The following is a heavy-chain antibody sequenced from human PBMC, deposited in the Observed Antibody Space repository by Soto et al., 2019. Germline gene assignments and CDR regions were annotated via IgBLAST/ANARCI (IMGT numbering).Heavy chain of an antibody. CDR1: GFTFSGSA. D-gene: IGHD2-8*01. CDR3: STMGANCTDDCYFDS. J-gene: IGHJ4*02. Sequence: GGSLRLSCAASGFTFSGSAIHWVRQASGKGLEWIGRIRSKSKSYATSYAASVEGRFTISRDDSRDTAFLLLDTLEPEDTAVYYCSTMGANCTDDCYFDSWGQGTLVTVSS. CDR2: IRSKSKSYAT. V-gene: IGHV3-73*01.